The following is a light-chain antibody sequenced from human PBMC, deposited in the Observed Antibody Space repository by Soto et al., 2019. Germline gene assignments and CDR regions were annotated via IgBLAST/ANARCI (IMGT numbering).Light chain of an antibody. CDR2: SAS. CDR1: QDISSW. Sequence: DIHMTQSPSSVSASVGDRVTITCRASQDISSWLAWYQQKAGKAPKLLISSASSLQSGVPSRFSGSGSGTDFTLTISSLQPEDFATYYCQQANTFPRTFGQGTKVEIK. V-gene: IGKV1-12*01. J-gene: IGKJ1*01. CDR3: QQANTFPRT.